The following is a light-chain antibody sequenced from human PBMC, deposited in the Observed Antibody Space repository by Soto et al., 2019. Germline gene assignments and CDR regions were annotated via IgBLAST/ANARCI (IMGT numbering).Light chain of an antibody. CDR3: QQGYTSSIT. J-gene: IGKJ5*01. V-gene: IGKV1-39*01. CDR1: QSIGKH. Sequence: DIQMTQSPSSLSASVGDRVTITCRASQSIGKHLNWYQQKPGKAPKFLIYSVSSLQSGVPSRFSDSGSVTDFTLTINSLQPEYFATYYCQQGYTSSITFGQGTRMEIK. CDR2: SVS.